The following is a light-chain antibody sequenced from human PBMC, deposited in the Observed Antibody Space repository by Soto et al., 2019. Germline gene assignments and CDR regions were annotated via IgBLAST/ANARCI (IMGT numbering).Light chain of an antibody. CDR3: SSYAGRNNVI. J-gene: IGLJ2*01. CDR2: EVS. V-gene: IGLV2-8*01. CDR1: SSDVGGYNF. Sequence: QSALTQPPSASGSPGQSVTISCTGTSSDVGGYNFVSWYQQHPGKAPKLMIFEVSKRPSGVPDRFSGSKSDNTASLTVSGLQAEDEADYYCSSYAGRNNVIFGAGTKVTVL.